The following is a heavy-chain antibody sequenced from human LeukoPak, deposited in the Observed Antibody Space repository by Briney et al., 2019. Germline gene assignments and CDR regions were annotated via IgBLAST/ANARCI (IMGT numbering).Heavy chain of an antibody. CDR1: GFTFSSYS. J-gene: IGHJ6*03. D-gene: IGHD3-10*01. Sequence: GGSLRLSCAASGFTFSSYSMNWVRQAPGKGVEWVSYISSSSSTIYYADSVKGRFTISRDNAKNSLYLQMNSLRAEDTAVYYCARDKFGGYYYYMDVWGKGTTVTVSS. V-gene: IGHV3-48*04. CDR2: ISSSSSTI. CDR3: ARDKFGGYYYYMDV.